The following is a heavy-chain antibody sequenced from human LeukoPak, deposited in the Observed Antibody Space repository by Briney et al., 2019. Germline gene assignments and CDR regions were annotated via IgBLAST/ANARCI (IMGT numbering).Heavy chain of an antibody. Sequence: SETLSLTCSVSGGSISNYYWSWIRQPAGKGQEWIGRIHSSGNTHYNPSLNSRLTMSVDTSKNQFSLKLSSLTAADTALYYCARGPPSGATRFDYWGQGNLVSVSS. CDR2: IHSSGNT. V-gene: IGHV4-4*07. CDR3: ARGPPSGATRFDY. J-gene: IGHJ4*02. D-gene: IGHD1-26*01. CDR1: GGSISNYY.